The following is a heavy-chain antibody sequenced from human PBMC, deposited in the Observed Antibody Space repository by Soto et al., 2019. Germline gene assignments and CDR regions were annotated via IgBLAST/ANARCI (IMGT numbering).Heavy chain of an antibody. D-gene: IGHD6-13*01. CDR2: IYYSGST. CDR3: ARDTYSSNWRGRWFDP. V-gene: IGHV4-59*01. CDR1: GGSISNYY. J-gene: IGHJ5*02. Sequence: QVQLQESGPGLVKPSETLSLTCTVSGGSISNYYWSWIRQPPGKGLEWIGYIYYSGSTSYNPSLKSRVTISVDTSKNQFSLKLSSVTAADTAIYYCARDTYSSNWRGRWFDPWGQGTLVTVSS.